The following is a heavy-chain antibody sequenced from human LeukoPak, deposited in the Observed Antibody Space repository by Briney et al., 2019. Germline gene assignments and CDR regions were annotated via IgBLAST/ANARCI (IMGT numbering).Heavy chain of an antibody. CDR3: ARDWDSSSWAPLNWFDP. CDR2: MNPNSGNT. D-gene: IGHD6-13*01. CDR1: GYTFTSYD. Sequence: ASVRVSCKASGYTFTSYDINWVRQATGQGLEWMGWMNPNSGNTGYAQKFQGRVTMTRNTSISTAYMELSSLRSDDAAVYCCARDWDSSSWAPLNWFDPWGQGTLVTVSS. V-gene: IGHV1-8*01. J-gene: IGHJ5*02.